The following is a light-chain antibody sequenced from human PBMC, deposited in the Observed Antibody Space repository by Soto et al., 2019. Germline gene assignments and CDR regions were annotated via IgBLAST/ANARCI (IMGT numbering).Light chain of an antibody. CDR3: AAWDDSLNGYV. V-gene: IGLV1-44*01. CDR2: NNN. Sequence: QSVLTQPPSASGTPGQRVTISCSGGSSNIGTNAVNWYQQLPGTAPKLLIYNNNQRPSGVPDRFSGSKSGTSASLAISGLQSADEADYYCAAWDDSLNGYVLGTGTKLTVL. J-gene: IGLJ1*01. CDR1: SSNIGTNA.